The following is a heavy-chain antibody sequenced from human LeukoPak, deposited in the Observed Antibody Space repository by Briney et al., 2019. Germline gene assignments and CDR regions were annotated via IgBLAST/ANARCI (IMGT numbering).Heavy chain of an antibody. CDR3: ARGGGWTGARKDFDY. J-gene: IGHJ4*02. CDR1: GGSIRYYY. Sequence: SETLSLTCTVSGGSIRYYYWIWIRLTPEKGRECIGYIYYSGSTNYNPSLRRPVTISLDTSKNHISLKLTSLAGEDRAVYYCARGGGWTGARKDFDYWGQGTLVTVSS. V-gene: IGHV4-59*01. CDR2: IYYSGST. D-gene: IGHD3/OR15-3a*01.